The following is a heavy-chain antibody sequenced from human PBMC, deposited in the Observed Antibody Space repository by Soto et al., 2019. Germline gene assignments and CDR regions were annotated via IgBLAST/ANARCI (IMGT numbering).Heavy chain of an antibody. CDR1: GFTFSKYA. Sequence: PGGSLRLSCAASGFTFSKYAMSWVRQAPGKGLEWVSSLSGSGGTTYYADSVKGRFTISRDNSKNTLNLRMNSLRAEDTAVYYCAKEDCSSSSCYTRRGDGVDVWGQGTTVTVSS. J-gene: IGHJ6*02. D-gene: IGHD2-2*02. V-gene: IGHV3-23*01. CDR2: LSGSGGTT. CDR3: AKEDCSSSSCYTRRGDGVDV.